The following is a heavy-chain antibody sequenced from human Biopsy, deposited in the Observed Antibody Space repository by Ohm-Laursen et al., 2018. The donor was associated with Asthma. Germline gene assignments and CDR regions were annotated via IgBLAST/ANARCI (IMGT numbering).Heavy chain of an antibody. V-gene: IGHV3-9*01. D-gene: IGHD2-21*01. CDR2: ISWNSGSI. Sequence: SLRLSCAASGFTFDDYGMHWVRQAPGKGLEWVSGISWNSGSIGYADSVKGRFTISRDNAKNSLYLQMNSLRVEDTALYYCAKATLGDIGKDYWGQGTLVTVSA. J-gene: IGHJ4*02. CDR1: GFTFDDYG. CDR3: AKATLGDIGKDY.